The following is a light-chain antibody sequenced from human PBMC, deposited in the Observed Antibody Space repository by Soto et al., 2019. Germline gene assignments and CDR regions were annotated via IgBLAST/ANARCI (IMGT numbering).Light chain of an antibody. J-gene: IGKJ5*01. CDR3: QQSYSTSIT. Sequence: DIPMTQSPSSLSASVGDRVTITCRASQNIRTYLSWYQHKPGQAPKLLIYSASNLHSGVPSRFSGGGSGTDFTLTISSVQPEDFATYFCQQSYSTSITFGQGTRLETK. CDR1: QNIRTY. V-gene: IGKV1-39*01. CDR2: SAS.